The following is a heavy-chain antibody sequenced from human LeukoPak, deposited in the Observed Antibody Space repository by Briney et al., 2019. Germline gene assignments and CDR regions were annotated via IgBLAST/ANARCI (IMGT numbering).Heavy chain of an antibody. CDR2: IYPGDSDT. CDR3: ARQDSDTIFDYYYMDV. D-gene: IGHD3-3*01. V-gene: IGHV5-51*01. J-gene: IGHJ6*03. CDR1: GYSFTSYW. Sequence: GESLKISCKGSGYSFTSYWSGWVRQMPGKGLEWMGIIYPGDSDTRYSPSFQGQVTISADKSISTAYLQWSSLKASDTAMYYCARQDSDTIFDYYYMDVWGKGTTVTVSS.